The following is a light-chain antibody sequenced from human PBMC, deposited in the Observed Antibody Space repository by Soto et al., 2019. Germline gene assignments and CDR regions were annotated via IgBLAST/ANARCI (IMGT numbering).Light chain of an antibody. CDR3: QSYDSSLSASYV. V-gene: IGLV1-40*01. J-gene: IGLJ1*01. CDR2: GNT. Sequence: QLVLTQPPSVSGAPGQRVTISCTGGSSNIGAGYEVHWYQHLPGKAPKLLIYGNTNRPSGVPDRFSGSKSGTSASLAITGLQAEDEADYYCQSYDSSLSASYVFGGGTKVTVL. CDR1: SSNIGAGYE.